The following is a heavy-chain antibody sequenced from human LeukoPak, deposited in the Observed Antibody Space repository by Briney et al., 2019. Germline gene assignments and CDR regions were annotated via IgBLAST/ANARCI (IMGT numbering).Heavy chain of an antibody. D-gene: IGHD6-13*01. CDR1: GFTFTTYW. J-gene: IGHJ4*02. V-gene: IGHV3-74*01. CDR3: VKDRWVDH. Sequence: PGGSLRLSCAASGFTFTTYWMHWVRQAPGKGLVWVSHINSDGSITSYADSVKGRFTISRDNSKNTLYLQMSSLRPEDTAVYYCVKDRWVDHWGQGTLVTVSS. CDR2: INSDGSIT.